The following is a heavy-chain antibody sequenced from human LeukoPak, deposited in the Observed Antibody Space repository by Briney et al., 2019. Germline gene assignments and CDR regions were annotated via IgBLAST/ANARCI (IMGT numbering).Heavy chain of an antibody. CDR1: VCTFTGYY. CDR2: INPNSGGT. Sequence: ASVKVSCKASVCTFTGYYMHWVRQAPGQGREWMGWINPNSGGTNYAQKLQGRVTMTTDTSTSTAYMELRSLRSDDTAVYYCARDYYPSGSFRRRFDPWGQGTLVTVSS. V-gene: IGHV1-2*02. D-gene: IGHD3-10*01. CDR3: ARDYYPSGSFRRRFDP. J-gene: IGHJ5*02.